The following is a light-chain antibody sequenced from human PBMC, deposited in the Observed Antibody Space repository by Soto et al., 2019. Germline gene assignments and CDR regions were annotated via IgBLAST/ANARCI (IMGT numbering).Light chain of an antibody. Sequence: EIGLTQSPGPLSLSPGEVATLSSRASQSVSNNYLAWYQQKPGQAPRVLIYGASTRATGIPARFSGSGYGTEFTLTITSLQSEDFAVYYCQQYNAWPRTFGQGTKVDIK. J-gene: IGKJ1*01. CDR1: QSVSNN. CDR3: QQYNAWPRT. V-gene: IGKV3-15*01. CDR2: GAS.